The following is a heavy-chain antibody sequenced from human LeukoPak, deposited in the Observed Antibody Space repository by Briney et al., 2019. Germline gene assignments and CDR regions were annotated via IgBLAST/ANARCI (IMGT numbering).Heavy chain of an antibody. Sequence: SETLSLTCTVSGGSISSSSYYWGWIRQPPGKGLEWIGSIYYSGSTYYNPSLKSRVTISVDTSKNQSSLKLSSVTAADTAVYYCARDSVSYNWFDPWGQGTLVTVSS. CDR2: IYYSGST. J-gene: IGHJ5*02. CDR1: GGSISSSSYY. CDR3: ARDSVSYNWFDP. D-gene: IGHD6-6*01. V-gene: IGHV4-39*07.